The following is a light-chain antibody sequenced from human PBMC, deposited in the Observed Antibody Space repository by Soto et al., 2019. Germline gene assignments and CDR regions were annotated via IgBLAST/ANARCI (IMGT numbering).Light chain of an antibody. Sequence: DIVMTQSPDSLAVSLGERATINCKSSQSVFYSSNNKNYLAWYQQKPGQPPKLLIYWASTRESGVPDRFSGSGSGTDFTLTISSLQDEDVAVYYCQQYYRPWTFGQGTKVEIK. CDR1: QSVFYSSNNKNY. CDR2: WAS. CDR3: QQYYRPWT. V-gene: IGKV4-1*01. J-gene: IGKJ1*01.